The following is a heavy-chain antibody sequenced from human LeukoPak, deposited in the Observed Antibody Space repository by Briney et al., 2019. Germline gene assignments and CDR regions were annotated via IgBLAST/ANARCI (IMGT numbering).Heavy chain of an antibody. V-gene: IGHV3-48*03. D-gene: IGHD3-22*01. J-gene: IGHJ4*02. CDR1: GFTFSTYN. Sequence: PGGSLRLSCAASGFTFSTYNMNWVRQAPGKGLEWVSYISSSGTTIYYADSVKGRFTISRDNARHSLYLQMNSLRPEDTAVYYCARRGHYYDTSGYPFDYWGQGTLVTVSS. CDR3: ARRGHYYDTSGYPFDY. CDR2: ISSSGTTI.